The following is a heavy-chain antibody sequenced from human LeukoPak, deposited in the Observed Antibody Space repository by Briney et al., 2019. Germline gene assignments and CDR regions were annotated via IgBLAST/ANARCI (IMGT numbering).Heavy chain of an antibody. V-gene: IGHV1-2*06. J-gene: IGHJ3*02. D-gene: IGHD2-21*01. CDR3: TVPGVILTGIRPDVDAFDR. CDR2: INPNSGGT. Sequence: ASVKVSCKASGYIFTGYYIHWVRQAPGQGPEWMGRINPNSGGTKFAQKFQGRVTMTRDTSISTGYMELQRLTSDDTAIYYCTVPGVILTGIRPDVDAFDRCGQGTMVTGSS. CDR1: GYIFTGYY.